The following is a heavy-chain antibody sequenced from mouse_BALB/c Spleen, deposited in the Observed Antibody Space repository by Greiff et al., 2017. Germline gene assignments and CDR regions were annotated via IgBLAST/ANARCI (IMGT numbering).Heavy chain of an antibody. CDR3: ARPNYCSPYYAIDY. V-gene: IGHV5-17*02. CDR1: GFTFSSFG. D-gene: IGHD1-1*01. Sequence: EVMLVESGGGLVQPGGSRKLSCAASGFTFSSFGMHWVRQAPEKGLEWVAYISSGSSTIYYSDTVKGRFTISRDNPKNTLFLPMTSLRSEDTAMYYCARPNYCSPYYAIDYWGQGTSATVSS. J-gene: IGHJ4*01. CDR2: ISSGSSTI.